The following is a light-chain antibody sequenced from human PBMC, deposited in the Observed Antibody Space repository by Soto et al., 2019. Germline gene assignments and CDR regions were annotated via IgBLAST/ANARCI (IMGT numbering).Light chain of an antibody. Sequence: EIVMTQSPATLSVSPGERATLSCRASQSVSSKLAWFQQKPGQAPSLVIYGVSTRATGVPVRFSGSGSGTEFTLTVNSLQSEHFAVYYCQEYNNWPHTLGHGTKLEIK. J-gene: IGKJ2*01. CDR3: QEYNNWPHT. CDR2: GVS. CDR1: QSVSSK. V-gene: IGKV3-15*01.